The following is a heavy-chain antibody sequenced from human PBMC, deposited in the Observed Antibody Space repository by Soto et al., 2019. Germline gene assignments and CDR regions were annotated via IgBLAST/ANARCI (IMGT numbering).Heavy chain of an antibody. CDR2: IFHSGST. D-gene: IGHD3-10*01. Sequence: PSETLSLTCAVSGGSISSSNWWSWVRQPPGKGLEWIGEIFHSGSTDYNPSLKSRVTISVDKSKNQFSLKLSSVTAADTAVYYCARVKASGVNFDYWGQGTLVTVSS. J-gene: IGHJ4*02. CDR1: GGSISSSNW. CDR3: ARVKASGVNFDY. V-gene: IGHV4-4*02.